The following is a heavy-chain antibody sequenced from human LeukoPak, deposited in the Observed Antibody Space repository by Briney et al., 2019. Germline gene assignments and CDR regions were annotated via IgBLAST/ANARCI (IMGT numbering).Heavy chain of an antibody. CDR1: GGSISSSSYY. D-gene: IGHD3-16*01. CDR3: ARDSGGAIYY. J-gene: IGHJ4*02. CDR2: IYYSGGT. V-gene: IGHV4-39*07. Sequence: ESSETLSLTCTVSGGSISSSSYYWGWIRQPPGKGLEWIGSIYYSGGTYYNPSLKSRVTISVDTSKNQFSLKLSSVTAADTAVYYCARDSGGAIYYWGQGTLVTVSS.